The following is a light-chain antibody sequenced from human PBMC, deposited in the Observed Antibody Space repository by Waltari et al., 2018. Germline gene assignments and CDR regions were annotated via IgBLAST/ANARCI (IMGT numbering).Light chain of an antibody. CDR2: GAS. CDR3: QQYGSSPPYT. CDR1: QSVSSSY. Sequence: EIVLTQSPGTLSFSPGDRATLSCRASQSVSSSYLAWYQQKPGQAPRLLLYGASSRATGIPDRFSGSGSGTDFTLTISRLEPEDFAVYYCQQYGSSPPYTFGQGTKLEIK. V-gene: IGKV3-20*01. J-gene: IGKJ2*01.